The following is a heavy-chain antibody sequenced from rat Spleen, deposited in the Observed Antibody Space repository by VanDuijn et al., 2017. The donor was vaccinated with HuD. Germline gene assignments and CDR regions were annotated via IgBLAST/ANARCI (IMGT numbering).Heavy chain of an antibody. J-gene: IGHJ2*01. CDR1: GFTFSNYG. V-gene: IGHV5-27*01. CDR2: INSDGGGT. Sequence: EVQLVESGGGLVQPGRSLKLSCAVSGFTFSNYGMAWVRQAPKKGLEWVTYINSDGGGTYYRDSVKGRFTISRDDAKNTLYLQMDSLRSEDTATYYCTTGTFWGQGVMVTVSS. CDR3: TTGTF.